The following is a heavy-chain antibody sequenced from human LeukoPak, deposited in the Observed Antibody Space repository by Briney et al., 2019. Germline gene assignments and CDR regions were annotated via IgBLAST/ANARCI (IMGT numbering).Heavy chain of an antibody. D-gene: IGHD5-12*01. J-gene: IGHJ4*02. CDR1: GGSISSYY. CDR2: IYYSGST. Sequence: SETLSLTCTVSGGSISSYYWSWIRQPPGKGLEWIGYIYYSGSTNYNPSLKSRVTISVDTSKNQFSLKLSSVTAADTAVHYCARGESGYDPIDYWGQGTLDTVSS. V-gene: IGHV4-59*01. CDR3: ARGESGYDPIDY.